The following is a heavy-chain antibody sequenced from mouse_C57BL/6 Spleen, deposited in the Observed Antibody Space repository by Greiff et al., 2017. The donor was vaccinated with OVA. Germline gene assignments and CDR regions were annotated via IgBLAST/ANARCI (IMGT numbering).Heavy chain of an antibody. V-gene: IGHV5-17*01. CDR3: ATPAWCAC. J-gene: IGHJ3*01. Sequence: EVNLVESGGGLVKPGGSLTLSCAASGFTFSDYGMHWVRQAPEKGLEWVAYISSGSCTIYYADTVKGRFTISRDNAKNILFLQMTSLRSEDTAMYYCATPAWCACWGQGTLVTVSA. CDR1: GFTFSDYG. CDR2: ISSGSCTI.